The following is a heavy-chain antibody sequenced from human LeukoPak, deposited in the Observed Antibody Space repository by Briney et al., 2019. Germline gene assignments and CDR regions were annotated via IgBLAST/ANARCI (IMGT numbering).Heavy chain of an antibody. Sequence: ASVKVSCKASGGTFSSYAISWVRQAPGQGLEWMGGIIPIFGTANYAQKFQGRVTITTDESTSTAYMELSSLRSEDTAVYYCARDSNSYGRDAFDIWGQGTMVTVSS. J-gene: IGHJ3*02. CDR2: IIPIFGTA. CDR3: ARDSNSYGRDAFDI. V-gene: IGHV1-69*05. D-gene: IGHD5-18*01. CDR1: GGTFSSYA.